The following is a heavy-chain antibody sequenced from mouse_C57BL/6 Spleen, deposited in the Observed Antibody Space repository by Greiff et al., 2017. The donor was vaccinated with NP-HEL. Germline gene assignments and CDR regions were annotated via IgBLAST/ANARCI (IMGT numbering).Heavy chain of an antibody. CDR3: ARGDYSNYDFDY. J-gene: IGHJ2*01. CDR1: GYTFTSYG. Sequence: VKLQQSGAELARPGASVKLSCKASGYTFTSYGISWVKQRTGQGLEWIGEIYPRSGNTYYNEKFKGKATLTADKSSSTAYMELRSLTSEDSAVYFCARGDYSNYDFDYWGQGTTLTVSS. CDR2: IYPRSGNT. V-gene: IGHV1-81*01. D-gene: IGHD2-5*01.